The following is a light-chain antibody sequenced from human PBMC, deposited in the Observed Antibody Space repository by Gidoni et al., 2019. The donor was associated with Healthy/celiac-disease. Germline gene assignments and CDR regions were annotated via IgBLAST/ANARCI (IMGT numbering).Light chain of an antibody. V-gene: IGKV4-1*01. Sequence: DIVMTQSPDSLAVSLGESATINCKSSQSVLYSSNNKNYLAWYQQKPGQPPKLLIYWASTRESGVPYRFSGSGSGTDFTLTISSLQAEDVAVYYCQQYYSTPETFGPGTKVDIK. J-gene: IGKJ3*01. CDR1: QSVLYSSNNKNY. CDR2: WAS. CDR3: QQYYSTPET.